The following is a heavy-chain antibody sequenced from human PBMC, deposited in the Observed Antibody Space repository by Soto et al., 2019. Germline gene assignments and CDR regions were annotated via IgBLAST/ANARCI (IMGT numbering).Heavy chain of an antibody. J-gene: IGHJ6*02. V-gene: IGHV1-69*13. Sequence: ASVKVSCKASGGTFSSYAISWVRQAPGQGLEWMGGIIPIFGTANYAQKFQGRVTITADESTSTAYMELSSLRSEDTAVYYCARDQRYNWNYARYYYDGMDVWGQGTTVTVSS. CDR3: ARDQRYNWNYARYYYDGMDV. D-gene: IGHD1-7*01. CDR2: IIPIFGTA. CDR1: GGTFSSYA.